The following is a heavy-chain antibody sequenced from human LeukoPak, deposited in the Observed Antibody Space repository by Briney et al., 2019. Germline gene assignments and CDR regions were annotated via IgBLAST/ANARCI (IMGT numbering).Heavy chain of an antibody. CDR1: GFTFSSYA. Sequence: GGSLRLSCAASGFTFSSYAMSWVRQAPGKGLEWVSAISGSGGSTYYADSVKGRFTISRDNSKNTLYLQMDSLRAEDTAVYYCAKEYDSGGYGANFDYWGQGTLVTVSS. V-gene: IGHV3-23*01. CDR2: ISGSGGST. D-gene: IGHD3-10*01. J-gene: IGHJ4*02. CDR3: AKEYDSGGYGANFDY.